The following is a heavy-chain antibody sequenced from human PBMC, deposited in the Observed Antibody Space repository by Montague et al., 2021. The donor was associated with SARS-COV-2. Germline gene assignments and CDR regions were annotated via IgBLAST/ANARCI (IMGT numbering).Heavy chain of an antibody. D-gene: IGHD3-3*01. CDR2: IDQGGAT. J-gene: IGHJ6*02. CDR3: ARDQRQPFSVFGVLAGGPELKHYGLDV. Sequence: SETLSLTCAVYGGSFNNYYWSWIRQAPGKGLEWIGEIDQGGATNYSPSLRSRLTLSVDTSKNQFSLKLSSVTVADTAVYFCARDQRQPFSVFGVLAGGPELKHYGLDVWGLGTTVTVS. V-gene: IGHV4-34*01. CDR1: GGSFNNYY.